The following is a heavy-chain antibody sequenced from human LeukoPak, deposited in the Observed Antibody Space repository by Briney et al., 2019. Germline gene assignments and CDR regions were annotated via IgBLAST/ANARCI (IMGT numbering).Heavy chain of an antibody. CDR2: IYYSGST. J-gene: IGHJ4*02. D-gene: IGHD3-10*01. CDR1: GYSISSGYY. CDR3: ARVLYGRHFDY. V-gene: IGHV4-38-2*02. Sequence: SETLSLTCTVSGYSISSGYYWGWIRQPPGKGLEWIGSIYYSGSTYYNPSLKSRVTISIDTSKNQFSLKLSSVTAADTAVYYCARVLYGRHFDYWGQGTLVTVSS.